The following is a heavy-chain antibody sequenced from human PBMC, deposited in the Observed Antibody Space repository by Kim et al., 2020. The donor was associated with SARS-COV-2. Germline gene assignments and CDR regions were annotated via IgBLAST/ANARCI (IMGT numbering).Heavy chain of an antibody. D-gene: IGHD1-1*01. CDR2: ISYDGSNK. CDR3: ASGFGWRQLDGYFDY. J-gene: IGHJ4*02. Sequence: GGSLRLSCAASGFTFSSYAMHWVRQAPGKGLEWVAVISYDGSNKYYADSVKGRFTISRDNSKNTLYLQMNSLRAEDTALYYCASGFGWRQLDGYFDYWGQGTLVTVSS. CDR1: GFTFSSYA. V-gene: IGHV3-30*04.